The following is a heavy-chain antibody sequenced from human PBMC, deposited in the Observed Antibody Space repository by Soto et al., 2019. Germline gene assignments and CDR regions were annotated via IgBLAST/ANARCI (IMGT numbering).Heavy chain of an antibody. J-gene: IGHJ5*02. V-gene: IGHV2-5*01. D-gene: IGHD2-2*01. Sequence: QITLKESGPTLVKPTQTLTLTCTFSGFSLSASGVGVGWIRQPPGKALEWLALIYWNDDKRYSPSLKSRLTITKDTSKNQVVLTMTNMDPVDTATYYCAHMRDIVVVRNWFDPWGQGTLVTVSS. CDR3: AHMRDIVVVRNWFDP. CDR1: GFSLSASGVG. CDR2: IYWNDDK.